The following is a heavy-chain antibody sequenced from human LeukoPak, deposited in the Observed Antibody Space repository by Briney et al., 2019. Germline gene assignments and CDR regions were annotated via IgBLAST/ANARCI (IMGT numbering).Heavy chain of an antibody. D-gene: IGHD1-26*01. CDR2: LGISGGYT. V-gene: IGHV3-23*01. CDR1: GFTLSSYA. J-gene: IGHJ4*02. CDR3: AKDVLPILGTTRGLDY. Sequence: GGSLRLSCVASGFTLSSYAMSWVRQAPGKGLQWVSSLGISGGYTWYAGSVKGRFTISRDNSKNSLYLQMSSLTPEDTALYYCAKDVLPILGTTRGLDYWGQGTLVTVSS.